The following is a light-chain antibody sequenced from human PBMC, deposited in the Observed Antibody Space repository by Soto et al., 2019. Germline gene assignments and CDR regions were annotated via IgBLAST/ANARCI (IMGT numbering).Light chain of an antibody. CDR2: GAS. CDR3: QQSYNSAI. Sequence: EIVLTQSPGTLSLSPGERATLSCRASQSVTNNYLAWYQQKPGQAPRLLIYGASSRATGVPDRFSGSGSGTDFTLTISRLEPEDFAVYYCQQSYNSAIFGQGTRLEIK. J-gene: IGKJ5*01. CDR1: QSVTNNY. V-gene: IGKV3-20*01.